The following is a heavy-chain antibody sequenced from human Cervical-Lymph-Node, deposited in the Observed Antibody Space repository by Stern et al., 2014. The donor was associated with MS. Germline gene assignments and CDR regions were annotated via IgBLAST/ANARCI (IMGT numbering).Heavy chain of an antibody. CDR2: LNPNSGDT. CDR3: ASTYNYDSSANLN. V-gene: IGHV1-8*01. Sequence: QVQLVESGAQVRTPGASVKVSCKASGYSFANFDINWVRQSTGQGFEWMGWLNPNSGDTGYAQKFQGRVTMTWDRYSRTAYMDLSSLTFEDTAVYYCASTYNYDSSANLNWGQGSLVTVSS. J-gene: IGHJ4*02. D-gene: IGHD3-22*01. CDR1: GYSFANFD.